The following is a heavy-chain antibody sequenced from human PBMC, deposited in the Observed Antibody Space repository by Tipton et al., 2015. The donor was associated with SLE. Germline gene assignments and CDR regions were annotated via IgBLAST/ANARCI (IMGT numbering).Heavy chain of an antibody. V-gene: IGHV4-34*01. Sequence: GLVKPSETLSVTCAVSGGPFSGFYWNWIRQPPGGGLEWIGETNSRGHTTYNASFKSRVTISVDTSKNHFSLTLSSVTAADTAVYYYARWYYGSGSYAFDIWGQGTMVTVSS. CDR3: ARWYYGSGSYAFDI. CDR2: TNSRGHT. J-gene: IGHJ3*02. D-gene: IGHD3-10*01. CDR1: GGPFSGFY.